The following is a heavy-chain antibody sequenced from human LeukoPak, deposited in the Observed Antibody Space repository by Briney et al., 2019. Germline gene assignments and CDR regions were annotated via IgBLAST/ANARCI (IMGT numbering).Heavy chain of an antibody. CDR2: VHYSRTT. J-gene: IGHJ4*02. CDR3: ARGGDGYNYADS. V-gene: IGHV4-59*01. CDR1: GGSINNYY. D-gene: IGHD5-24*01. Sequence: SETLSLTCTVPGGSINNYYWSWIRQPPGKGLEWIGYVHYSRTTSYNPSLKSRVTISVDTSKKYFSLMLSSVTAADTAVYYCARGGDGYNYADSWGQGTLVTVSS.